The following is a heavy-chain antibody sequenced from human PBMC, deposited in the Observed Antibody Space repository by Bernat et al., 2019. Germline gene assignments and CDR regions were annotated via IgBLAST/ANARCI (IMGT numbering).Heavy chain of an antibody. CDR1: GGSISSSSYY. CDR2: IYYSGST. CDR3: ATGRQPGFEPDAFDI. J-gene: IGHJ3*02. D-gene: IGHD3-10*01. Sequence: QLQLQESGPGLVKPSETLSLTCTVSGGSISSSSYYWGWIRQPPGKGLEWIGSIYYSGSTYYNPSLKSRVTISVDTSKNQFSLKLSSVTAADTAVYYCATGRQPGFEPDAFDIWGQGTMVTISS. V-gene: IGHV4-39*01.